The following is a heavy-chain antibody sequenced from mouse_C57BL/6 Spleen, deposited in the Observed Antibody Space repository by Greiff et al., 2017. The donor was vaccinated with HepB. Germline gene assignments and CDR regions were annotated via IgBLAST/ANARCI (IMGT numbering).Heavy chain of an antibody. J-gene: IGHJ2*01. D-gene: IGHD1-2*01. CDR3: ARNCATAFYFDY. CDR2: IWSGRST. CDR1: GFSFTNYV. Sequence: VQLQESGPGLVLPSQSLPISCTASGFSFTNYVVHCVRPFTGKGLEWLGVIWSGRSTDYNAAFIPRLSISKDNSKSQVFFKMNSLQADDTAIYYCARNCATAFYFDYWGQGTTLTVSS. V-gene: IGHV2-2*01.